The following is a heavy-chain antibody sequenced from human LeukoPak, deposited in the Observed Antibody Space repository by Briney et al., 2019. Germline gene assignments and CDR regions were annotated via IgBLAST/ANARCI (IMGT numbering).Heavy chain of an antibody. CDR1: GGSITNYY. Sequence: PSETLSLTCTVSGGSITNYYWSWIRQPPGKGLEWIGYIYYSGSTNYNPSLKSRVTISVDTSKNQFSLKVSSVTAADTAVYYCARSGAVTAYYYGMDVWGQGTTVTVSS. V-gene: IGHV4-59*01. J-gene: IGHJ6*02. CDR3: ARSGAVTAYYYGMDV. D-gene: IGHD2-21*02. CDR2: IYYSGST.